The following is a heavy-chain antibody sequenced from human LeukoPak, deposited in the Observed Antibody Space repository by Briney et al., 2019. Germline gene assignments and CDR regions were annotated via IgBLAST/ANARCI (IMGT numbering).Heavy chain of an antibody. V-gene: IGHV3-33*01. D-gene: IGHD3-9*01. CDR1: GFTFSAYG. Sequence: PGRSLTLSCAASGFTFSAYGMHWVRQAPGKGLEWVAVIWSDGGKSYNSDSVKGRFTISRDNSKNSLNVQMNSLSAEDTAVYYCARVVGGMTGADYWGQGTLVTVSS. CDR3: ARVVGGMTGADY. J-gene: IGHJ4*02. CDR2: IWSDGGKS.